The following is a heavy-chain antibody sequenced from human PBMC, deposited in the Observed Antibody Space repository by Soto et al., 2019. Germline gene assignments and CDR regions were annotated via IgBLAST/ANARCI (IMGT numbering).Heavy chain of an antibody. J-gene: IGHJ4*02. CDR1: GGSISSYY. CDR2: IYYSGST. Sequence: SETLSLTCTVSGGSISSYYWSWIRQPPGKGLEWIGYIYYSGSTNYNPSLKSRVTISVDTSKNQFSLKLSSVTAADTAVYYCAGSRYYDILTGYLPLYFDYWGQGTLVTVSS. CDR3: AGSRYYDILTGYLPLYFDY. V-gene: IGHV4-59*01. D-gene: IGHD3-9*01.